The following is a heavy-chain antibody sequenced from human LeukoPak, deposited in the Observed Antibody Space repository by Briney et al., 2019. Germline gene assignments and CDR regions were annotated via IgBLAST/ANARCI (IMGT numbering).Heavy chain of an antibody. Sequence: SATLSLSCTVSGGSINSYYWSWIRPPAGKGLEWIGRIFSSGNTIYNPSLQSRVTMSVDTSKNQFSLRLNSVTAADTAVYYCARSPHRLIGHWFDPWGQGTPVTVSS. V-gene: IGHV4-4*07. D-gene: IGHD3-16*01. J-gene: IGHJ5*02. CDR3: ARSPHRLIGHWFDP. CDR1: GGSINSYY. CDR2: IFSSGNT.